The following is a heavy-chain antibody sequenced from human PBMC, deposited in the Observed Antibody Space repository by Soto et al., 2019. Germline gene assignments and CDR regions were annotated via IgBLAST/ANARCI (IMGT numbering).Heavy chain of an antibody. CDR1: GGSISSGGYY. V-gene: IGHV4-31*03. D-gene: IGHD2-2*01. J-gene: IGHJ5*02. Sequence: SETLSLTCTVSGGSISSGGYYWSWIRQHPGKGLEWIGYIYYSGSTYYNPSLKSRVTISVDTSKNQFSLKLSSVTAADTAVYYCARAKDCSSTSCYLGVPWFDPWGQGTLVTVSS. CDR2: IYYSGST. CDR3: ARAKDCSSTSCYLGVPWFDP.